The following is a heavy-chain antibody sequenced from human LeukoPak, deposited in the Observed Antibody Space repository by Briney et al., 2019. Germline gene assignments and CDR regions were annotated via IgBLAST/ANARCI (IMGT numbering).Heavy chain of an antibody. Sequence: GESLKISFKGSGYSFTSYWISWVRQMPGKGLEWMGRIDPSDSYTNYSPSFQGHVTTSADKSISTAYLQWSSLKASDTAMYYCARVLGDGRADTADYWGQGTLVTVSS. CDR1: GYSFTSYW. CDR2: IDPSDSYT. CDR3: ARVLGDGRADTADY. D-gene: IGHD5-18*01. V-gene: IGHV5-10-1*01. J-gene: IGHJ4*02.